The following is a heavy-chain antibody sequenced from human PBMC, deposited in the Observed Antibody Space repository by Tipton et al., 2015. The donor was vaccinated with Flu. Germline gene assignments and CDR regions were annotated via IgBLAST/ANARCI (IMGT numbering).Heavy chain of an antibody. CDR2: INQDGSQK. Sequence: SLRLSCAASGFTFGSYDMTWVRQPPGRGLEWVANINQDGSQKHYVDSVKGRFTISRDNPVNSMYLQMHSLRAEDTAVYYCVRAIYNPDNYSGQGTLVTVSS. J-gene: IGHJ4*02. V-gene: IGHV3-7*01. CDR3: VRAIYNPDNY. CDR1: GFTFGSYD. D-gene: IGHD1-14*01.